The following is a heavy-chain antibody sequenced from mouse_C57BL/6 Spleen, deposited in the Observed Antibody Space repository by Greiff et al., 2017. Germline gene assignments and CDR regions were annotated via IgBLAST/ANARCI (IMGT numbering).Heavy chain of an antibody. J-gene: IGHJ1*03. V-gene: IGHV1-59*01. CDR1: GYTFTSYW. CDR2: IDPSDSYT. Sequence: QVQLQQPGAELVRPGTSVKLSCKASGYTFTSYWMHWVKQRPGQGLEWIGGIDPSDSYTNYNQKFKGKATLTVDTSSSTAYMQLSSLTSEDSAVXYCAITTVVATDWYFDVWGTGTTVTVSS. D-gene: IGHD1-1*01. CDR3: AITTVVATDWYFDV.